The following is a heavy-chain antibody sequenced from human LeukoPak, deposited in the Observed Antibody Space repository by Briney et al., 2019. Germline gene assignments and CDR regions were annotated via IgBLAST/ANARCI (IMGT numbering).Heavy chain of an antibody. CDR3: ARNRKGVWGSYRPHFDY. Sequence: GASVKVFCKDSGYTFTSYGISWVRQAPGQGLEWMGWISAYNGNTNYAQKLQGRVTMTTDTSTSTAYMELRSLRSDDTAVYYCARNRKGVWGSYRPHFDYWGQGTLVTVSS. J-gene: IGHJ4*02. V-gene: IGHV1-18*01. D-gene: IGHD3-16*02. CDR1: GYTFTSYG. CDR2: ISAYNGNT.